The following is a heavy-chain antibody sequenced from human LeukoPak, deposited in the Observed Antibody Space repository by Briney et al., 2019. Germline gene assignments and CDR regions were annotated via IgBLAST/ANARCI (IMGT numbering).Heavy chain of an antibody. Sequence: PSETLSLTCIVSGGSISSYYWSWIRQPPGKGLEWIGYIYYSGSTNYNPSLKSRVTISVDTSKNQFSLKLSSVTAADTAVYYCARGPIVVVPAAPGFDPWGQGTLVTVSS. CDR2: IYYSGST. J-gene: IGHJ5*02. D-gene: IGHD2-2*01. CDR1: GGSISSYY. CDR3: ARGPIVVVPAAPGFDP. V-gene: IGHV4-59*01.